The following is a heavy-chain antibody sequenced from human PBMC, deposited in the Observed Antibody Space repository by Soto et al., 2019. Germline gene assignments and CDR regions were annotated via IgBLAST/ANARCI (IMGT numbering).Heavy chain of an antibody. CDR3: ARPLFSYYYYYMDV. Sequence: QVQLQQWGAGLLKPSETLSLTCAVYGGSFSGYFWSWIRQPPGKGLEWIGEINHSGSTNYNPSLKRRVTIAVDTSKNQLSLKLSSVTAADTAVYDCARPLFSYYYYYMDVWGKGTTVTVSS. J-gene: IGHJ6*03. V-gene: IGHV4-34*01. CDR2: INHSGST. CDR1: GGSFSGYF.